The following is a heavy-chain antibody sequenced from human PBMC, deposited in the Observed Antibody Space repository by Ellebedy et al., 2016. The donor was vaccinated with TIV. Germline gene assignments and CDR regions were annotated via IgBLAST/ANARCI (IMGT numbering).Heavy chain of an antibody. J-gene: IGHJ4*02. CDR1: GFTFSDHY. CDR3: AKDDTALAGNYLSGFDS. D-gene: IGHD6-19*01. CDR2: IGGGGIST. V-gene: IGHV3-23*01. Sequence: GESLKISXAASGFTFSDHYMDWVRQAPGKGLEWVSAIGGGGISTQYADSVKGRFTISRDNSKNTLFLQMNSLRAEDMAAYYCAKDDTALAGNYLSGFDSWGQGTLVTVSS.